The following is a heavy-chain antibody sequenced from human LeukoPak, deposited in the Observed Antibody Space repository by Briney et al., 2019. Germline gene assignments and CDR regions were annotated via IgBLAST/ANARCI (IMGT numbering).Heavy chain of an antibody. J-gene: IGHJ4*02. V-gene: IGHV4-4*02. Sequence: PSETLSLTCGVSGGSISNTNWWTWVRQPPGKGLEWIGEVNVQGSTNYNPSLKSRVAISVDKSENHISLKLTSVTAADTAVYYCAREGGPYRPLDYSGQGTLVTVAS. CDR2: VNVQGST. CDR1: GGSISNTNW. CDR3: AREGGPYRPLDY.